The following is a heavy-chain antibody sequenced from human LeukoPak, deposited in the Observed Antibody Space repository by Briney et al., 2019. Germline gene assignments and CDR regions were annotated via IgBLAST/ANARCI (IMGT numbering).Heavy chain of an antibody. CDR3: AREQIDIAVAANDAFDI. V-gene: IGHV3-30*19. CDR2: ISYDGSNK. Sequence: PGGSLRLSCAASGFTFSSYGMHWVRQAPGKGLEWVAVISYDGSNKYYADSVKGRFTISRDNSKNTLYLQMNSLRAEDTAVYYCAREQIDIAVAANDAFDIWGQGTMVTVSS. CDR1: GFTFSSYG. D-gene: IGHD6-19*01. J-gene: IGHJ3*02.